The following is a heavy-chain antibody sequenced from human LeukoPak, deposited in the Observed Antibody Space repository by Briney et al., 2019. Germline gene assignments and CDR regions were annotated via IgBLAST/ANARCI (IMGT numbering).Heavy chain of an antibody. V-gene: IGHV1-2*02. Sequence: ASVKVSFTASAYTFTAYNIHRVREAPGQGLEWMGWINPNSGDTNYAQMFQGRVTVTRDTSISTAYMELNRLRSDDTAVYYCAKDWDYYGSWNYRCNCFDPWGQGTLVTVSS. CDR1: AYTFTAYN. CDR2: INPNSGDT. CDR3: AKDWDYYGSWNYRCNCFDP. J-gene: IGHJ5*02. D-gene: IGHD3-10*01.